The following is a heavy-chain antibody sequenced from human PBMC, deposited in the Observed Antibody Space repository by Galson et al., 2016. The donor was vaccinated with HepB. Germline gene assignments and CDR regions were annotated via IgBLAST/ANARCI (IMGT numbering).Heavy chain of an antibody. J-gene: IGHJ4*02. CDR1: GGTFSSYA. Sequence: SVKVSCKASGGTFSSYAISWVRQAPGQGLEWMGGIIPIFGTANYAQKFQGRVTITADESTSTAYMELSSLRSEDTAVYYCARGRAHSPGGPGYCGSGSYYADYWGQGTLVTVSS. CDR3: ARGRAHSPGGPGYCGSGSYYADY. CDR2: IIPIFGTA. D-gene: IGHD3-10*01. V-gene: IGHV1-69*13.